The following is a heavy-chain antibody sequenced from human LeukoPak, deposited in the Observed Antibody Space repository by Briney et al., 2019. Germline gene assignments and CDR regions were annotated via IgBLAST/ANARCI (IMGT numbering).Heavy chain of an antibody. D-gene: IGHD3-3*01. CDR3: ARGVPYDSWSGPHYSDY. CDR1: GFPFSSYW. Sequence: GGSLRLSCVASGFPFSSYWMSWVRQAPGKGLEWVAHIKQDGSQEYYVDSVKGRLTISRDSAKNSLYLQMNSLRAEDTVVYYCARGVPYDSWSGPHYSDYWGQGTLVTVSS. J-gene: IGHJ4*02. CDR2: IKQDGSQE. V-gene: IGHV3-7*01.